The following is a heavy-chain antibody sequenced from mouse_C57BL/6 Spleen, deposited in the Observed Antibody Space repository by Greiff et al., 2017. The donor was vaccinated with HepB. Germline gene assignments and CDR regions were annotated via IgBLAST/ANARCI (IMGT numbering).Heavy chain of an antibody. CDR1: GYTFTSYW. V-gene: IGHV1-61*01. D-gene: IGHD2-4*01. J-gene: IGHJ2*01. CDR2: IYPSDSET. CDR3: ARTMITRGFDY. Sequence: QVQLQQSGAELVRPGSSVKLSCKASGYTFTSYWMDWVKQRPGQGLEWIGNIYPSDSETHYNQKFKDKATLTVDKSSSTAYMQLSSLTSEDSAVYYCARTMITRGFDYWGQGTTLTVSS.